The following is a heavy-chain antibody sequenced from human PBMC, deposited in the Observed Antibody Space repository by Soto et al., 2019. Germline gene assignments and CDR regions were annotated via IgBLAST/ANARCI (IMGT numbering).Heavy chain of an antibody. CDR3: ARDLNLWLRFFDY. J-gene: IGHJ4*02. Sequence: SETLSLTCAVYGGSFSGYYWSWIRQPPGKGLEWIGEINHSGSTNYNPSLKSRVTISVDTSKNQFSLKLSSVTAADTAVYYCARDLNLWLRFFDYWGQGTLVTVSS. V-gene: IGHV4-34*01. CDR1: GGSFSGYY. D-gene: IGHD5-12*01. CDR2: INHSGST.